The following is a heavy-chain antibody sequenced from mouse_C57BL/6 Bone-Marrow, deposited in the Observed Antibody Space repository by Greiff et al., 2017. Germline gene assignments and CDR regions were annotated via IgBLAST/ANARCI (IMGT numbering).Heavy chain of an antibody. CDR1: GYAFSSSW. J-gene: IGHJ2*01. CDR2: IYPGDGDT. CDR3: ARAERYGSY. D-gene: IGHD1-1*01. Sequence: VQLQQSGPELVKPGASVKISCKASGYAFSSSWMNWVKQRPGKGLEWIGRIYPGDGDTNYNGKFKGKATLTADKSSSTAYMQLSSLTSEDSAVYFCARAERYGSYWGRGTTLAGSS. V-gene: IGHV1-82*01.